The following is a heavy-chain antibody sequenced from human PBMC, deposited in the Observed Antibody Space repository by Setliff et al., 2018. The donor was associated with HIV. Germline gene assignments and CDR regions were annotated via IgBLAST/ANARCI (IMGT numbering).Heavy chain of an antibody. CDR2: IYYSGST. Sequence: PSETLSLTCTVSGGSIRSGDYYWSWIRQPPGKGLEWIGYIYYSGSTHYSPSLKSRVTISGDTSKNQFSLKLSSVTAADTAVYYCARENIFFDSRIAYNWFDAWGQGTLVTVSS. CDR3: ARENIFFDSRIAYNWFDA. J-gene: IGHJ5*02. V-gene: IGHV4-30-4*08. D-gene: IGHD3-9*01. CDR1: GGSIRSGDYY.